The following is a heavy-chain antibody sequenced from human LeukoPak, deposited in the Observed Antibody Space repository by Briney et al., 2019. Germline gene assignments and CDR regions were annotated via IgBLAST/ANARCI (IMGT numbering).Heavy chain of an antibody. Sequence: PGGSLRLSCAASGFTFSSYSMSWVRQDPGKGLEWVSDISGSGGSTYYADSVKGRFTISRDNSKNTLYLQMNSLRAEETAVYYCAKGGHYDFWSYYRFGYWGQGTLVTFSS. CDR3: AKGGHYDFWSYYRFGY. V-gene: IGHV3-23*01. CDR1: GFTFSSYS. CDR2: ISGSGGST. D-gene: IGHD3-3*01. J-gene: IGHJ4*02.